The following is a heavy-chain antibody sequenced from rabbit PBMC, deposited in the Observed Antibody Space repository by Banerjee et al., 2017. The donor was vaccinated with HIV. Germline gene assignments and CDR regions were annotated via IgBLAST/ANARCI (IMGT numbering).Heavy chain of an antibody. J-gene: IGHJ4*01. V-gene: IGHV1S40*01. CDR3: ARNGGVLDYKL. D-gene: IGHD2-1*01. Sequence: EGSLTLTCTASGFDFSSSYYMCWVRQAPGKGLEWIACINTSSGNTVYASWAKGRFTISKTSSTTVTLQMTSLTAADTATYFCARNGGVLDYKLWGPGTLVTVS. CDR1: GFDFSSSYY. CDR2: INTSSGNT.